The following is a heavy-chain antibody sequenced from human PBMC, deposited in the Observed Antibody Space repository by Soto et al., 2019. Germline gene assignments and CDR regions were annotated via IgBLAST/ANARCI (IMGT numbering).Heavy chain of an antibody. CDR3: AKESTIFGVVSPIDY. Sequence: GGSLRLSCAASGFTFSSYGMNWVRQAPGKGLEWVAVISYDGSNKYYADSVKGRFTISRDNSKNTLYLQMNSLRAEDTAVYYCAKESTIFGVVSPIDYWGQGTLVTVSS. CDR2: ISYDGSNK. J-gene: IGHJ4*02. V-gene: IGHV3-30*18. CDR1: GFTFSSYG. D-gene: IGHD3-3*01.